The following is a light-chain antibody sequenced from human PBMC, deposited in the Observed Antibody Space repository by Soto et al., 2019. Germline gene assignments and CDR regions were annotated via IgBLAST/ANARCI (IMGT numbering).Light chain of an antibody. Sequence: QSVLTQPASGSGSPGESIGISCTGNSRDVGSYDLVSWYQQHPGKAPKLMIYEVTKRPSGGSSRCSGAKSGKTGSRTISGLPAEDDADYYCCSSAGAATYVFRSGPKCTV. CDR2: EVT. V-gene: IGLV2-23*02. CDR1: SRDVGSYDL. J-gene: IGLJ1*01. CDR3: CSSAGAATYV.